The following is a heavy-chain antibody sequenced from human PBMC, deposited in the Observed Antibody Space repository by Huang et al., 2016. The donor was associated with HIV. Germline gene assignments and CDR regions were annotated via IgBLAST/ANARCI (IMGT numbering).Heavy chain of an antibody. CDR2: IYSGGST. Sequence: EVQLVETGGGLIQPGGSLRLSCEASGVTVSSNYMSWVRQAPGKGLEWVSVIYSGGSTYYADSVKGRFTISRDNSKNTLYLQMNSLRAEDTAVYYCARGMVRGVTLNWFDPWGQGTLVTVSS. CDR1: GVTVSSNY. D-gene: IGHD3-10*01. V-gene: IGHV3-53*02. J-gene: IGHJ5*02. CDR3: ARGMVRGVTLNWFDP.